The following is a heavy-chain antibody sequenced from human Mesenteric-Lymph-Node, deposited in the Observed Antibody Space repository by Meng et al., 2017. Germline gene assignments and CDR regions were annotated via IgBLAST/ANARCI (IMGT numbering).Heavy chain of an antibody. V-gene: IGHV3-30*02. Sequence: VSLVGSGGAWCRPGASLSLSCPGSGFPVSCKYMSWARQAPGKGLEWVACIWSDGSSKYYAVSVKGRFTISRDNSKITVSLQIDSLRVEDTAVYYCARDKGVTCLDTWGQGTLVTVSS. CDR1: GFPVSCKY. D-gene: IGHD3-10*01. CDR2: IWSDGSSK. J-gene: IGHJ5*01. CDR3: ARDKGVTCLDT.